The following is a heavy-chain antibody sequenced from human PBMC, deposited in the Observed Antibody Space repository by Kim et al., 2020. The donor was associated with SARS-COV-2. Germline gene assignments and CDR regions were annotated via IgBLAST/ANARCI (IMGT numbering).Heavy chain of an antibody. Sequence: SETLSLTCTVSGASIRSNDYYWGWIRQAPGKGLEWIGSSCLSGGICYNSSLKSRVTISVDTSMNQFSLKLSSVTAADTALYYCARHRGTSGNYCYYGMDVWGQGTTVIVS. J-gene: IGHJ6*02. CDR1: GASIRSNDYY. CDR3: ARHRGTSGNYCYYGMDV. CDR2: SCLSGGI. V-gene: IGHV4-39*01. D-gene: IGHD3-10*01.